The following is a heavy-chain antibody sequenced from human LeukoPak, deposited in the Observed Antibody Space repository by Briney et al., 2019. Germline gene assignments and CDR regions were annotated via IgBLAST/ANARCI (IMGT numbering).Heavy chain of an antibody. Sequence: GGSLRLSCAASGFTFSSYGMHWVRQAPGTGLEWVANIKQDGSDRNYVTSVRGRFTISRDNAESSLYLQMNSLRAEDTALYYCVRNLAVAGTCFDSWGQGTLVTVSS. J-gene: IGHJ4*02. D-gene: IGHD6-19*01. CDR2: IKQDGSDR. CDR1: GFTFSSYG. V-gene: IGHV3-7*03. CDR3: VRNLAVAGTCFDS.